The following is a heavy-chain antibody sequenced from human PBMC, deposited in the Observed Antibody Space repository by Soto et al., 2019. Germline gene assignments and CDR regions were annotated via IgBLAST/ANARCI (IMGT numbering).Heavy chain of an antibody. CDR1: RYIITAYF. CDR3: ASHDPGARFDP. CDR2: INPNNGAT. J-gene: IGHJ5*02. V-gene: IGHV1-2*02. Sequence: QVQLVQSGAEVTKPGASVTVSCKAPRYIITAYFMHWVRQAPGQGLEWMGWINPNNGATHYGLSFQGRVTMTRDTSISTAYMELSSLRSDDTAVYYCASHDPGARFDPWGQGTLVIVSS. D-gene: IGHD1-1*01.